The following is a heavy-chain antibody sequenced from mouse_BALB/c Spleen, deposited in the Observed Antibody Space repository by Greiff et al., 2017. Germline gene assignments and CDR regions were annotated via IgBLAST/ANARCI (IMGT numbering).Heavy chain of an antibody. CDR1: GYTFTDYA. D-gene: IGHD6-5*01. V-gene: IGHV1S137*01. CDR2: ISTYYGDA. CDR3: ARGAYANYFDY. J-gene: IGHJ2*01. Sequence: VMLVESGAELVRPGVSVKISCKGSGYTFTDYAMHWVKQSHAKSLEWIGVISTYYGDASYNQKFKGKATMTVDKSSSTAYMELARLTSEDSAIYYCARGAYANYFDYWGQGTTLTVSS.